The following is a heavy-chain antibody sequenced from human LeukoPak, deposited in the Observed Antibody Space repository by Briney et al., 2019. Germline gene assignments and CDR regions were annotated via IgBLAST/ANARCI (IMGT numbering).Heavy chain of an antibody. CDR1: GFIFNSYG. CDR2: IWYDGSNK. D-gene: IGHD6-13*01. Sequence: GGSLRLSCAASGFIFNSYGLHWVRQAPGKGLEWVAVIWYDGSNKYYADSVKGRFTISRDNSKNTLYLQMNSLRAEDTAVYYCAKAHGIAAAGKRYFDYWGQGTLVTVSS. J-gene: IGHJ4*02. V-gene: IGHV3-33*06. CDR3: AKAHGIAAAGKRYFDY.